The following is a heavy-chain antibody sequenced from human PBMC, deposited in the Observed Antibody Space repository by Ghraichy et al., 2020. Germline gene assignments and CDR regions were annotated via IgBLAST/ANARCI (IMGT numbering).Heavy chain of an antibody. CDR1: GGSFSGYY. J-gene: IGHJ4*02. V-gene: IGHV4-34*01. Sequence: SETLSLTCAVYGGSFSGYYWSWIRQPPGKGLEWIGEINHSGSTNYNPSLKSRVTISVDTSKNQFSLKLSSVTAADTAVYYCARDLRGNGSGSYSSYWGQGTLVTVSS. CDR3: ARDLRGNGSGSYSSY. D-gene: IGHD3-10*01. CDR2: INHSGST.